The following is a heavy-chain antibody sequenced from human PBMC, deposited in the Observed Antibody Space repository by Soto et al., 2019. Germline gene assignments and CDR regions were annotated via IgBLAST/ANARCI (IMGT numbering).Heavy chain of an antibody. CDR1: GFTFSSYA. Sequence: PGGSLRLSGAASGFTFSSYAMSWVGQAPGQGLEWVSACSGSGGSTCYAGCVKGRFTISRDNSKNTLYLQMNSLRAEDTAVYYCAKMYSSGWLAYYFDYWGQGTLVTV. V-gene: IGHV3-23*01. CDR2: CSGSGGST. J-gene: IGHJ4*02. CDR3: AKMYSSGWLAYYFDY. D-gene: IGHD6-19*01.